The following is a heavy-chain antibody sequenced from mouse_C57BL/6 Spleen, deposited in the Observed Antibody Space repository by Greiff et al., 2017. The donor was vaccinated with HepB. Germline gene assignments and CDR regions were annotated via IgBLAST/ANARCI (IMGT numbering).Heavy chain of an antibody. CDR1: GYTFTSYW. Sequence: QVQLKQPGAELVMPGASVKLSCKASGYTFTSYWMHWVKQRPGQGLEWIGEIDPSDSYTNYNQKFKGKSTLTVDKSSSTAYMQLSSLTSEDSAVYYCASRSPDYAMDYWGQGTSVTVSS. V-gene: IGHV1-69*01. CDR3: ASRSPDYAMDY. CDR2: IDPSDSYT. J-gene: IGHJ4*01.